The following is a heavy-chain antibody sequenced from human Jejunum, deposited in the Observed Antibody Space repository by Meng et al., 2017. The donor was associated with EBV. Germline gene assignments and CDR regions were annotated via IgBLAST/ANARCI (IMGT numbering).Heavy chain of an antibody. CDR2: FFDHTDNT. V-gene: IGHV3-23*01. CDR3: VGHGYNSGW. D-gene: IGHD6-19*01. CDR1: GFDLSNNG. J-gene: IGHJ4*02. Sequence: EVELLGSGGDLVQPGGSLRLSCTVSGFDLSNNGISWVRQVPGRGLEWVSSFFDHTDNTYYADSVKGRFTISRDNSRNTLYLQMSSLSVDDTAAYYCVGHGYNSGWWGQGTLVTVSS.